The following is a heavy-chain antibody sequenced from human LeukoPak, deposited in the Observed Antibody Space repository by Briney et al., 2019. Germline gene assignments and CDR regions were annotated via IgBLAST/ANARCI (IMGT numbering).Heavy chain of an antibody. CDR2: ISTDGTST. CDR1: GFSFSSHL. V-gene: IGHV3-74*01. J-gene: IGHJ4*02. CDR3: ATSLTSGY. Sequence: GGSLRLSCAASGFSFSSHLMYWVRHAPGKGLVCVSRISTDGTSTNYADSVKGRFTISRDNARNTLYLQTNSLRAEDTAVYYCATSLTSGYWGQGTLVTVSS.